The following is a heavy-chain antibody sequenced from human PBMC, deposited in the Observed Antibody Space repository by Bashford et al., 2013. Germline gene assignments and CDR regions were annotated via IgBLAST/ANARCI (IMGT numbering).Heavy chain of an antibody. CDR3: ARDLEGIAVAGYYFDY. J-gene: IGHJ4*02. CDR2: IIPIFKTT. Sequence: IVWVRQAPGQGLEWMGGIIPIFKTTNYAQKFQGRVTITADKSTSTAYMELSSLRSEDTAVYYCARDLEGIAVAGYYFDYWGQGTLVTVSS. D-gene: IGHD6-19*01. V-gene: IGHV1-69*06.